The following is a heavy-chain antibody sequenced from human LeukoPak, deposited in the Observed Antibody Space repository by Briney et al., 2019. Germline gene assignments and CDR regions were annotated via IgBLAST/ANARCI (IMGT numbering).Heavy chain of an antibody. D-gene: IGHD6-6*01. CDR3: ARAEWSSSSENY. CDR1: GGTFSGFS. J-gene: IGHJ4*02. Sequence: SVKVSCKTSGGTFSGFSISWVRQAPGRGLEWMGGITPILDTVKSAQKFQGRVTITADKSTSTAYMELSRLRSDDTAVYYCARAEWSSSSENYWGQGTLVTVSS. CDR2: ITPILDTV. V-gene: IGHV1-69*06.